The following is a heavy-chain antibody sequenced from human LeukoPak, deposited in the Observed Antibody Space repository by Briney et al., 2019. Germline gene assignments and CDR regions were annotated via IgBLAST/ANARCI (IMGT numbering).Heavy chain of an antibody. D-gene: IGHD2/OR15-2a*01. Sequence: GGSLRLSCVASGFSFSYHGMNWVRLAPGKGLEWVSGVSPPGGGTYYADSVKGRFTISRDDSRNTLSLQMNSLRVEDTAVYYCARIGVDAFDIWGQGTMVTVSS. CDR3: ARIGVDAFDI. V-gene: IGHV3-23*01. CDR2: VSPPGGGT. J-gene: IGHJ3*02. CDR1: GFSFSYHG.